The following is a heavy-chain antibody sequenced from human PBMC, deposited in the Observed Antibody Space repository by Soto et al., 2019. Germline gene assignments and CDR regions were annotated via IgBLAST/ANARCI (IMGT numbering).Heavy chain of an antibody. D-gene: IGHD6-13*01. CDR3: ARGGALSTSWYWGDGLDS. CDR2: IIPVFGTP. CDR1: GYSFSSHA. V-gene: IGHV1-69*06. J-gene: IGHJ4*02. Sequence: QVQLEQSGSKVQKSGSSVKVSCKASGYSFSSHAITWVRQAPGQGLEWMGGIIPVFGTPTYAQKFQGRLTISADKSTNTSSLELRSLRSEDTAVYYCARGGALSTSWYWGDGLDSWGQGTQVTVSS.